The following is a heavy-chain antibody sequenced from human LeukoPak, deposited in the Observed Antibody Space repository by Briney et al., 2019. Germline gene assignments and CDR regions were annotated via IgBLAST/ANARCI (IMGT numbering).Heavy chain of an antibody. CDR3: ARIAYCGGDCYTTYFDY. CDR2: ISTYNGNI. D-gene: IGHD2-21*01. J-gene: IGHJ4*02. V-gene: IGHV1-18*01. CDR1: GYTFTSYG. Sequence: GASVKVSCKASGYTFTSYGISWVRQAPGQGLEWMGWISTYNGNINYAQKVQGRVTMITDTSTSTAYMELRSLRSDDTAVYYCARIAYCGGDCYTTYFDYWGQGTLVTVSS.